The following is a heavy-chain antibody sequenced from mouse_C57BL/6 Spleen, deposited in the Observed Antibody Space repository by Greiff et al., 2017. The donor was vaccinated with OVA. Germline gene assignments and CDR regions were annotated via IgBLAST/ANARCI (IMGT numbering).Heavy chain of an antibody. D-gene: IGHD1-1*01. V-gene: IGHV1-81*01. J-gene: IGHJ4*01. CDR3: ARYTTVVEDYAMDY. CDR1: GYTFTSYG. Sequence: VQLQQSGAELARPGASVKLSCKASGYTFTSYGISWVKQRTGQGLEWIGEIYPRSGNTYYNEKFKGKATLTADKSSSTAYMELRSLTSEDSAVYFCARYTTVVEDYAMDYWGQGTSVTVSS. CDR2: IYPRSGNT.